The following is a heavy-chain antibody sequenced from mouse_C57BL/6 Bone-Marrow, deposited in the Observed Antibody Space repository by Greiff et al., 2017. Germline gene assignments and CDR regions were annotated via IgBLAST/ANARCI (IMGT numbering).Heavy chain of an antibody. J-gene: IGHJ4*01. D-gene: IGHD2-1*01. V-gene: IGHV1-75*01. CDR2: IFPGSGST. CDR3: VKRGDYYGNYVDYAMDY. Sequence: VQLQESGPELVKPGASVKISCKASGYTFTDYYINWVKQRPGQGLEWIGWIFPGSGSTYYNEKFKGKATLTVDKSSSTAYMLLSSLTSEDSAVYFCVKRGDYYGNYVDYAMDYWGQGTSVTVSS. CDR1: GYTFTDYY.